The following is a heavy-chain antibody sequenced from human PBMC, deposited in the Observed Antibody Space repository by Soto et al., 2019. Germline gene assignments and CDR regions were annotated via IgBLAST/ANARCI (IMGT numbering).Heavy chain of an antibody. V-gene: IGHV1-18*04. CDR2: ISGHNGAT. J-gene: IGHJ4*02. CDR1: GYNFVNHG. CDR3: ARDLYPLAYYFDY. Sequence: QVQLVQSGPEVMNPGASVKVSCKTSGYNFVNHGISWVRQAPGRGLEWLGWISGHNGATKYGKRLQGRVTMTIDTSTTTAYMEVRSLRSDDTAVYYCARDLYPLAYYFDYWGQGTLVTVSS.